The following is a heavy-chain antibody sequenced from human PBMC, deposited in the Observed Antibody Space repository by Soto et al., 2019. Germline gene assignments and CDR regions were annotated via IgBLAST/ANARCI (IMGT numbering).Heavy chain of an antibody. Sequence: QVQLVQSGAEVKKPGASVKVSCKASGYTFTSYDINWVRQATGQGLEWMGWRNPNSGNTGYAQKFQGRVTMTRNTYISTAYMELSSLRSEDTAVYYCARWPDGYYYYCMDVWGQGTTVTVSS. CDR2: RNPNSGNT. CDR3: ARWPDGYYYYCMDV. J-gene: IGHJ6*02. CDR1: GYTFTSYD. V-gene: IGHV1-8*01.